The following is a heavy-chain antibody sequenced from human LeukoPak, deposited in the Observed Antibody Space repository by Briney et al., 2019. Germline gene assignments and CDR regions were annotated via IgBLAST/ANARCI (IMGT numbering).Heavy chain of an antibody. CDR3: ARGVLVMREQQLVRPYGY. CDR2: INPNSGGT. J-gene: IGHJ4*02. V-gene: IGHV1-2*02. CDR1: GYTFTGYY. Sequence: GASVKVSCKASGYTFTGYYMHWVRQAPGQGLEWMGWINPNSGGTNYAQKFQGRVTMTRDTSISTAYMELSRLRSDDTAVYYCARGVLVMREQQLVRPYGYWGQGTLVTVSS. D-gene: IGHD6-13*01.